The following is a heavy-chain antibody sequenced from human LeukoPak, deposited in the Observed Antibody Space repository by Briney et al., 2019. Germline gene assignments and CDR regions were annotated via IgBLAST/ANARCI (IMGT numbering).Heavy chain of an antibody. CDR2: IYYSGST. CDR3: ARGFGYSYGRGYDY. V-gene: IGHV4-59*01. D-gene: IGHD5-18*01. CDR1: NGSITNYY. Sequence: PSETLSLTCTVSNGSITNYYWSWIRPPPGEGLECIGYIYYSGSTNYNPSLKSRVTISVDTSKNQFSLRLTSVSAADTAVYYCARGFGYSYGRGYDYWGQGTLVTVSS. J-gene: IGHJ4*02.